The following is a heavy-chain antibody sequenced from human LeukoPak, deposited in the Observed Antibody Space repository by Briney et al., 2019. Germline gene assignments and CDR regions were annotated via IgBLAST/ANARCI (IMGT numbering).Heavy chain of an antibody. CDR2: ISSSGSTI. Sequence: GGSLRLSCAASGFTFSSYEMNWVRQAPGKGLEWVSYISSSGSTIYYADSVKGRFTISRDNAKSTLYLQMNSLRVEDTAVYYCAKVDWHYISWGQGTLVTISS. J-gene: IGHJ4*02. CDR1: GFTFSSYE. CDR3: AKVDWHYIS. V-gene: IGHV3-48*03. D-gene: IGHD1-7*01.